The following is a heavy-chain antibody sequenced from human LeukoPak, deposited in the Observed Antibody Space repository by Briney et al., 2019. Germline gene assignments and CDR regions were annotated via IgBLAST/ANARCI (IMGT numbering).Heavy chain of an antibody. CDR2: IKVDGSEK. J-gene: IGHJ4*02. D-gene: IGHD1-7*01. Sequence: GGSLRLSCAASGFTFSNSAMNWVRQAPGKGLEWVANIKVDGSEKYYVDSVKGRFTISRDNAKNSLYLQMNSLRAEDTAVYYCAREDDWNYEDYWGQGTLVTVSS. V-gene: IGHV3-7*01. CDR3: AREDDWNYEDY. CDR1: GFTFSNSA.